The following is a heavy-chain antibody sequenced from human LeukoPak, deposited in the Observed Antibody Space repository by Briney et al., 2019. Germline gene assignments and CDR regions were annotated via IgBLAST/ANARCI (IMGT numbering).Heavy chain of an antibody. J-gene: IGHJ4*02. Sequence: KSSETLSLTCTVSGGSISSRNYYWGWIRQPPGKGLEWIGSIYHSGSTYYNPSLKSRVTISVDTSKKQFSLKLSSVTAADTAVYYCARDHVVVAATSPVDYFDYWGQGTLVTVSS. CDR1: GGSISSRNYY. CDR3: ARDHVVVAATSPVDYFDY. D-gene: IGHD2-15*01. V-gene: IGHV4-39*07. CDR2: IYHSGST.